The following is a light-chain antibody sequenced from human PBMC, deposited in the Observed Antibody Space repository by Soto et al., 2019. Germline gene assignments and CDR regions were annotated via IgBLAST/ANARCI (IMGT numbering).Light chain of an antibody. V-gene: IGKV4-1*01. CDR1: QTVLFSSNSKNY. CDR3: HQYYTTPWT. J-gene: IGKJ1*01. Sequence: DIVMTQSPDSLAVSLGEMATIDCKSSQTVLFSSNSKNYLAWYQQKPGQPPKLLIYWASTRKSGVPDRFSGSGSGTDFTLTISSLQAEDVAVYYCHQYYTTPWTFGHGTKVDIK. CDR2: WAS.